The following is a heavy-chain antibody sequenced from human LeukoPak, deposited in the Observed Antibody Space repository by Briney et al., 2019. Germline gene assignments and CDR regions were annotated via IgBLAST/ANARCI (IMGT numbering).Heavy chain of an antibody. CDR1: GGSISSSSYY. Sequence: PSETLSLTCTVSGGSISSSSYYWGWIRQPPRKGLEWIGSIYYSGSTYYNPSLKSRVTISVDTSKNQFSLKLSSVTAADTAVYYCARRYLRGLLWFGELNWFDPWGQGTLVTISS. V-gene: IGHV4-39*01. CDR2: IYYSGST. CDR3: ARRYLRGLLWFGELNWFDP. J-gene: IGHJ5*02. D-gene: IGHD3-10*01.